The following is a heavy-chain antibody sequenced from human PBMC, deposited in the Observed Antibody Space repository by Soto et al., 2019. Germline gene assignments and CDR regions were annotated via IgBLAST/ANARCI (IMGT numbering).Heavy chain of an antibody. D-gene: IGHD3-10*01. CDR3: ATSYGSGYRAFDY. V-gene: IGHV1-69*04. J-gene: IGHJ4*02. CDR2: VNPILSMS. Sequence: QVQLVQSGAEVKRPGSSVKVSCKASGDTFSFYSINWVRQAPGLGLEWMGRVNPILSMSNYAQRFQGRVTMTAYKSTSTAYMKLSGLRSEDTAMYYCATSYGSGYRAFDYWGQGALVTVSS. CDR1: GDTFSFYS.